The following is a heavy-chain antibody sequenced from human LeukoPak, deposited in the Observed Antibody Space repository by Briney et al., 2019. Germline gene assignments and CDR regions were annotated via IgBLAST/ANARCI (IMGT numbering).Heavy chain of an antibody. CDR2: IYPDGST. CDR3: TTDLYSGYDYDAFDI. J-gene: IGHJ3*02. V-gene: IGHV3-66*01. CDR1: GFTVSSNY. D-gene: IGHD5-12*01. Sequence: QSGGSLRLSCAASGFTVSSNYITWVRQAPGKGLEWVSVIYPDGSTHYADSVKGRFTISRDNSKNTLYLQMNSLRAEDTAVYYCTTDLYSGYDYDAFDIWGQGTMVTVSS.